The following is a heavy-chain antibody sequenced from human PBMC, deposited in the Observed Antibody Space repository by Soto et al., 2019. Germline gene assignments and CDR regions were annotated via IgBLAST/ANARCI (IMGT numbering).Heavy chain of an antibody. Sequence: QVQLVESGGGVVQPGRSLRLSCAASGFTFSSYGMHWVRQAPGKGLEWVAVIWYDGSNKYYADSVKGRFTISRDNSKNALYLQMNSLRAEDKAVYYCAREDTATSYYFDCWGQGTLVTVSS. J-gene: IGHJ4*02. CDR2: IWYDGSNK. CDR1: GFTFSSYG. V-gene: IGHV3-33*01. CDR3: AREDTATSYYFDC. D-gene: IGHD5-18*01.